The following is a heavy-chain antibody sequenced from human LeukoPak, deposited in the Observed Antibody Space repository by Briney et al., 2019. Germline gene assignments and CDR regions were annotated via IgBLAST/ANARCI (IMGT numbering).Heavy chain of an antibody. CDR2: ISSSGSTI. CDR1: GFTFSSYE. D-gene: IGHD1-1*01. CDR3: ARDGWNDVWFGP. J-gene: IGHJ5*02. Sequence: GGSLRLSCAASGFTFSSYEMNWVRQAPGKGLEWVSYISSSGSTIYYADSVKGRFTISRDNAKNSLYLQMNSLRAEDTAVYYCARDGWNDVWFGPWGQGTLVTVSS. V-gene: IGHV3-48*03.